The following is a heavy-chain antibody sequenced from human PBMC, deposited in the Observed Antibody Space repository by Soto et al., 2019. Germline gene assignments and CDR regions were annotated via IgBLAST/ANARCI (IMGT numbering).Heavy chain of an antibody. CDR2: IYSGGST. Sequence: EVQLVESGGGLIQPGGSLRLSCAASGFTVSTNYMTWVRQAPGKGLEWVSIIYSGGSTYYADSVRGRFTASRDNSKNTLYLHMNSLRADDTAVYYCARRRGYSYDSPFDYWGQGTLVTVSS. J-gene: IGHJ4*02. D-gene: IGHD5-18*01. CDR1: GFTVSTNY. V-gene: IGHV3-53*01. CDR3: ARRRGYSYDSPFDY.